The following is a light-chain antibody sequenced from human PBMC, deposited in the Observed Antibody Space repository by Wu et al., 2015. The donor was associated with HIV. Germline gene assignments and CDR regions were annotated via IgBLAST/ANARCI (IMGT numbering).Light chain of an antibody. CDR2: GAS. CDR3: QRYDSSPWT. CDR1: QSLDSN. Sequence: EILMTQSPATLSVSPGERATLSCRASQSLDSNLAWYQQKRGQAPRLLIYGASTRAKGVPARFSGSGSGTDFTLTISRLEPEDFAVYYCQRYDSSPWTFGQGTKVE. J-gene: IGKJ1*01. V-gene: IGKV3-15*01.